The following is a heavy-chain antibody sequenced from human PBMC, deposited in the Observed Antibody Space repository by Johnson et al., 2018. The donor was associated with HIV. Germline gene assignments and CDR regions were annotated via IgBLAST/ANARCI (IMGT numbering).Heavy chain of an antibody. J-gene: IGHJ3*02. CDR2: TRYDGSNK. CDR1: GFTFSYYG. Sequence: QVQLVESGGGVVQPGGSLRLSCATSGFTFSYYGLHWVRQAPGVGLEWVAFTRYDGSNKYYADSVKGRFTISRDNSKNTLYLQMNSLRAEDTAVYYCARDRVPAAIGLAYRGAFDIWG. CDR3: ARDRVPAAIGLAYRGAFDI. D-gene: IGHD2-2*02. V-gene: IGHV3-30*02.